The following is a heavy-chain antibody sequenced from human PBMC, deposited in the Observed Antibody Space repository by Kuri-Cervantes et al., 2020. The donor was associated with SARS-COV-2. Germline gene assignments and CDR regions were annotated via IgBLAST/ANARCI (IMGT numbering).Heavy chain of an antibody. Sequence: GESLKISCAASGFTFSSYAMSWVRQAPGKGLEWVSAISGSGGSTYYADSVKGRFTISRDNYKNTLYLQMNSLRAEDTAVYYCSLSSSSVYSYYMDVWGKGTAVTVSS. CDR1: GFTFSSYA. V-gene: IGHV3-23*01. CDR3: SLSSSSVYSYYMDV. J-gene: IGHJ6*03. D-gene: IGHD6-13*01. CDR2: ISGSGGST.